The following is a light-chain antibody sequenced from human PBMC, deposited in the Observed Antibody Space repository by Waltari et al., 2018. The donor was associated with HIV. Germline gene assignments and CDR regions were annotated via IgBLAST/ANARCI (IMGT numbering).Light chain of an antibody. CDR2: SNT. V-gene: IGLV1-44*01. J-gene: IGLJ2*01. CDR1: SSNIGSNT. CDR3: AAWDDSLNGVV. Sequence: QSVLTQPPSASGTPGQRVTISCSGSSSNIGSNTVNWYQQPPGTAPKLLIYSNTQRPSGVPDLFSGSKSGTSASLAISWLQSEDEADYYCAAWDDSLNGVVFGGGTKLTVL.